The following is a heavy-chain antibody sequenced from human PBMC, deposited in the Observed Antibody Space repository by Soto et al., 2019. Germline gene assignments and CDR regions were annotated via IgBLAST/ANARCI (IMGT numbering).Heavy chain of an antibody. J-gene: IGHJ4*02. CDR3: ARVGNGYNPQNYYFDY. Sequence: ASVKVSCKASGYTFTSYDINWVRQATGQGLEWMGWMNPNSGNTGYAQKFQGRVTMTRDTSTSTVYMELSSLRSEDTAVYYCARVGNGYNPQNYYFDYWGQGTLVTVSS. CDR1: GYTFTSYD. CDR2: MNPNSGNT. V-gene: IGHV1-8*01. D-gene: IGHD5-12*01.